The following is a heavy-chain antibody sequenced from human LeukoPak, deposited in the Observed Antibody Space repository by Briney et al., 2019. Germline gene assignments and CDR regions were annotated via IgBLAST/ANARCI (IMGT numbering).Heavy chain of an antibody. J-gene: IGHJ6*03. CDR3: AREGVSITMVRGVRPDYSYYMDV. D-gene: IGHD3-10*01. Sequence: ASVKVSCKASGYTFTSYGISWVRQAPGQGLEWMVWISAYNGNTNYAQKLQGRVTMTTDTSTSTAYMQLRSLRSDDTAVYYCAREGVSITMVRGVRPDYSYYMDVWGKGTTVTISS. CDR2: ISAYNGNT. V-gene: IGHV1-18*01. CDR1: GYTFTSYG.